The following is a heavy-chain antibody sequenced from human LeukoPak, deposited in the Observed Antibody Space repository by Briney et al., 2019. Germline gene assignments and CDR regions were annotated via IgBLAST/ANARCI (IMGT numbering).Heavy chain of an antibody. CDR3: ARGYDYVWGSYRYKGPGGY. D-gene: IGHD3-16*02. J-gene: IGHJ4*02. CDR1: GGSISSSSYY. Sequence: PSETLSLTCTVSGGSISSSSYYWGWIRQPPGKGLEWIGEINHSGSTNYNPSLKSRVTISVDTSKNQFSLKLSSVTAADTAVYYCARGYDYVWGSYRYKGPGGYWGQGTLVTVSS. CDR2: INHSGST. V-gene: IGHV4-39*07.